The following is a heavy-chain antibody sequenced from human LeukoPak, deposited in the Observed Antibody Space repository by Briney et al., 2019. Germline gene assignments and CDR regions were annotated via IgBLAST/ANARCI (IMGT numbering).Heavy chain of an antibody. CDR2: ISGSGGST. J-gene: IGHJ4*02. V-gene: IGHV3-23*01. D-gene: IGHD6-19*01. CDR3: AKGTYSSGWYPYFDY. CDR1: GFTFSSYA. Sequence: GGSLRLSCVASGFTFSSYAMSWVRQAPGKGLEWVSGISGSGGSTYYADSVKGRFTISRDNSKNTLFLQMNSLRAGDTAVYYCAKGTYSSGWYPYFDYWGQGTLVTVSS.